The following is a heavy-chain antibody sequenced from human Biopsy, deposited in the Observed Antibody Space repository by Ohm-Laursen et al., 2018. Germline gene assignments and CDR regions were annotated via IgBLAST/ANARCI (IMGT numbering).Heavy chain of an antibody. V-gene: IGHV3-13*01. D-gene: IGHD3-22*01. CDR1: GFTFSSYD. Sequence: SLRLSCSASGFTFSSYDMHWVRQVPGKGLEWVSAIGTAADIYYSGSVKGRFTISRGNAKNSLYLQMNSLRAEDTAVYYCARGTFRYDSSGYSWLDPWGQGTLVTVSS. CDR3: ARGTFRYDSSGYSWLDP. J-gene: IGHJ5*02. CDR2: IGTAADI.